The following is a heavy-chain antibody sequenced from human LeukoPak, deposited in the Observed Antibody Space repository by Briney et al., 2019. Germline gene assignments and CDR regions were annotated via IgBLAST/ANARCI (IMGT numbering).Heavy chain of an antibody. CDR3: ASTLLFDFWSGYPPDYYCYYMDV. J-gene: IGHJ6*03. CDR2: IKQDGSEK. V-gene: IGHV3-7*01. Sequence: PGGSLRLSCAASGFTFSDYYMSWIRQAPGKGLEWVANIKQDGSEKYYVDSVKGRFTISRDNAKNSLYLQMNSLRAEDTAVYYCASTLLFDFWSGYPPDYYCYYMDVWGKGTTVTVSS. CDR1: GFTFSDYY. D-gene: IGHD3-3*01.